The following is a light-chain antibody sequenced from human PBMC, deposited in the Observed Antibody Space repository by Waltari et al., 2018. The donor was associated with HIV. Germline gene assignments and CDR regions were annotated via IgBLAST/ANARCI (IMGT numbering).Light chain of an antibody. CDR2: GSS. Sequence: EVVMTQSPVTLSVPPGERATLSCRASQSVSTILAWYQQKPGQPPRLLLYGSSTRATGIPARFSGLVSGTEFTLTISSLQSDDSALYYCQQYNDWPSTFGQGTRLDIK. J-gene: IGKJ5*01. CDR1: QSVSTI. CDR3: QQYNDWPST. V-gene: IGKV3-15*01.